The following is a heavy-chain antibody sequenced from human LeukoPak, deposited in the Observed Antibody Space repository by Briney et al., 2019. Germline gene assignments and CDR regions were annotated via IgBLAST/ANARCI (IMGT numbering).Heavy chain of an antibody. V-gene: IGHV1-69*06. J-gene: IGHJ5*02. CDR1: GGTFSSYA. CDR3: ARDWYGRNGNWFDP. Sequence: ASVKVSCKASGGTFSSYATSWVRQAPGQGLEWMGGIIPIFGTANYAQKFQGRVTITADKSTSTAYMELSSLRSEDTAVYYCARDWYGRNGNWFDPWGQGTLVTVSS. D-gene: IGHD6-13*01. CDR2: IIPIFGTA.